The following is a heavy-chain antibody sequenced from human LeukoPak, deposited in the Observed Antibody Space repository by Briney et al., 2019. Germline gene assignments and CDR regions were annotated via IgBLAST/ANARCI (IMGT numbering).Heavy chain of an antibody. CDR1: GCTFTGYY. Sequence: GASVKVSCKASGCTFTGYYMHWVRQAPGQGLEWMGWINPNSGGTNYAQKFQGRVTMTRDTSISTAYMELSRLRSDDTAVYYCASASSSSWYYFDYWGQGTLVTVSS. J-gene: IGHJ4*02. D-gene: IGHD6-13*01. V-gene: IGHV1-2*02. CDR3: ASASSSSWYYFDY. CDR2: INPNSGGT.